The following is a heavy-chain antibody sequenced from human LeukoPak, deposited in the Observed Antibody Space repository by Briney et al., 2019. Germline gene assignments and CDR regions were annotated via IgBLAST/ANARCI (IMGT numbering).Heavy chain of an antibody. CDR1: GFTFSSYG. D-gene: IGHD4-23*01. V-gene: IGHV3-23*01. J-gene: IGHJ4*02. Sequence: PGGSLRLSCAASGFTFSSYGMSWVRQAPGKGLEWVSAISGSGGSTYYADSVKGRFTISRDNSKNTLYLQMNSLRAEDTAVYYCAKGLLRWGAYFDYWGQGTLVTVSS. CDR2: ISGSGGST. CDR3: AKGLLRWGAYFDY.